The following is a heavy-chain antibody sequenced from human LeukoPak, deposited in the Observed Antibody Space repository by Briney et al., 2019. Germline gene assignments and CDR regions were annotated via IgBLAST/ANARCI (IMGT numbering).Heavy chain of an antibody. Sequence: PSETLSLTCAVYGGSFSGYYWSWIRQPPGKGLEWIGGINHSGSTNYNPSLKSRVTISVDTSKNQFSLKLRSVTAADTAVYYCARGGPYDYVWGSYRSGPHWFDPWGQGTLVTVSS. D-gene: IGHD3-16*02. CDR3: ARGGPYDYVWGSYRSGPHWFDP. CDR1: GGSFSGYY. CDR2: INHSGST. J-gene: IGHJ5*02. V-gene: IGHV4-34*01.